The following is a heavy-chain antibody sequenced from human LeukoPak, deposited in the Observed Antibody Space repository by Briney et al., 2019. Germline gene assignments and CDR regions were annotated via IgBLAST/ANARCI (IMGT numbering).Heavy chain of an antibody. D-gene: IGHD5-18*01. CDR1: GFTFDDYA. J-gene: IGHJ4*02. Sequence: GGSLRLSCAASGFTFDDYAMHWVRQAPGKGLEWVSGISWNSGSIGYADSVKGRFTISRDNAKNSLYLQMNSLRAEDMALYYCAKADYRGYSYGLDYWGQGTLVTVSS. CDR3: AKADYRGYSYGLDY. CDR2: ISWNSGSI. V-gene: IGHV3-9*03.